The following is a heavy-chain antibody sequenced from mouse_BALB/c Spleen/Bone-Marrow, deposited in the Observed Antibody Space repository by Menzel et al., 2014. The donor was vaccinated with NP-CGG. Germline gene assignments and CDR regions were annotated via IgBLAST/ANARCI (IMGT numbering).Heavy chain of an antibody. CDR2: IPPGNGDI. CDR3: KVKGY. CDR1: GYTFTDHA. J-gene: IGHJ2*01. V-gene: IGHV1S53*02. Sequence: QVQLQQPDAELVKPGASVKISCKASGYTFTDHAIHWVKQKPEQGLEWIGYIPPGNGDIKYNEKFKGKATLTADKSSSTAYMQLNSLTSEDSAVYFCKVKGYWGQGTTLTVSS.